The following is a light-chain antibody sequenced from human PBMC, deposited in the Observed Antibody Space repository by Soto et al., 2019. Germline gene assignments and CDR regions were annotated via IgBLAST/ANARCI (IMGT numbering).Light chain of an antibody. J-gene: IGKJ4*01. V-gene: IGKV3-11*01. CDR3: QQRSNWPLT. CDR2: DAS. Sequence: EIVLTQSPATLSLSPGERATLSCRASQSVSSYLAWYQWKPGQAPRLLIYDASNRATGIPARFSGSGSGTDFTLTISSLEPEEFAVYYCQQRSNWPLTFGGGTKVEIK. CDR1: QSVSSY.